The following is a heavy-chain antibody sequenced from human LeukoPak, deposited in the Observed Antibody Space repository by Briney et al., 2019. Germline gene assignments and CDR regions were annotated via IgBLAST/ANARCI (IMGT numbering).Heavy chain of an antibody. D-gene: IGHD3-10*01. CDR1: GFTFSSYA. V-gene: IGHV3-30*04. J-gene: IGHJ4*02. Sequence: GRSLRLSCAASGFTFSSYAMHWVRQAPGKGLEWVALISNDGSNKYYAESVKGRFTISRDIPQNTLYLQMDSLRAEDTAVYYCAKDRIPNGSGSCFDHWGQGTLVTVSS. CDR3: AKDRIPNGSGSCFDH. CDR2: ISNDGSNK.